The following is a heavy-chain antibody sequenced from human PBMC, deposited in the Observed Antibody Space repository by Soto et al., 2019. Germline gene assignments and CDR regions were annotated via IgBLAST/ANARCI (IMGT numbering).Heavy chain of an antibody. J-gene: IGHJ6*02. CDR3: AVSRDGYSMDV. Sequence: QVQLQESGPGLVKPSQTLSLTCTVSGGSISSGGYYWSWIRQHPGKGLEWIGYIYYSGSTYYNPSLKSRVTISVDTSKDQFSLKLSSVTAADTAAYYCAVSRDGYSMDVWGQGTTVTVSS. V-gene: IGHV4-31*03. CDR2: IYYSGST. D-gene: IGHD2-2*01. CDR1: GGSISSGGYY.